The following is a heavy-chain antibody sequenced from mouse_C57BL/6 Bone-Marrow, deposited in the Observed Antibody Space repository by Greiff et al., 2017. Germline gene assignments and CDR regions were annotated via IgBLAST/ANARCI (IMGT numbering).Heavy chain of an antibody. CDR1: GFNIKDYY. D-gene: IGHD2-4*01. Sequence: DVQLQESGAELVRPGASVKLSCTASGFNIKDYYMHWVKQRPEQGLEWIGRIDPEDGDTEYAPKFQGKATLTVDKSSSTAYMQLSSLTSEDSAVYYCAIRYYDYEGWGQGTSVTVSS. CDR2: IDPEDGDT. CDR3: AIRYYDYEG. J-gene: IGHJ4*01. V-gene: IGHV14-1*01.